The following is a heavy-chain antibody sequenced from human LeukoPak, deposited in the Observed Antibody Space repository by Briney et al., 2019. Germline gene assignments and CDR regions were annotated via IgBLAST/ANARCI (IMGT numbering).Heavy chain of an antibody. V-gene: IGHV4-61*02. CDR1: GGSISSGSYY. CDR2: IYSSGST. CDR3: ARDAAAGVFFDY. D-gene: IGHD6-13*01. Sequence: SETLSLTCTVSGGSISSGSYYWSWIRQPAGKGLEWIGRIYSSGSTNYNPSLKSRATISVDTSKNQFSLELSSVTAADTAVYYCARDAAAGVFFDYWGQGTLVTVSS. J-gene: IGHJ4*02.